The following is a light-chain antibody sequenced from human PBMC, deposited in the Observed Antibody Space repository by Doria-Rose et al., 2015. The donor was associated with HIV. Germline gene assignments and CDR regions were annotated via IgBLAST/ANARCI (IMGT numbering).Light chain of an antibody. V-gene: IGKV1-5*03. Sequence: LPASIGDRVTITCRASQSINGWLAWYQQKLGKAPKLLIYKTSTLQTGVPSRFSGSGFGTDFTLTVSSLQPDDFAVYYCQQYNTYPLTFGGGTEVEI. CDR3: QQYNTYPLT. J-gene: IGKJ4*01. CDR2: KTS. CDR1: QSINGW.